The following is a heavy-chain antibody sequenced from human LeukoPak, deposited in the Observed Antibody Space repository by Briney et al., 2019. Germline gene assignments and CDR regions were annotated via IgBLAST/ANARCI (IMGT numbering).Heavy chain of an antibody. V-gene: IGHV3-23*01. D-gene: IGHD5-12*01. CDR1: GFTFSSYG. Sequence: GGSLRLSCAASGFTFSSYGMSWVRRAPGKGPEWVSGISGNGGNTYYADSVKGRFTISRDNSQNTLYLQMNTLRAEDTAVYYCAKVVSGYHFDYWGQGTLVTVSS. CDR3: AKVVSGYHFDY. CDR2: ISGNGGNT. J-gene: IGHJ4*02.